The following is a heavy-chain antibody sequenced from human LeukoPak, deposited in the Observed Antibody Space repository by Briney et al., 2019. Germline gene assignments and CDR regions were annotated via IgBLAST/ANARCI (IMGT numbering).Heavy chain of an antibody. CDR3: ARKYPDHWFDP. J-gene: IGHJ5*02. CDR2: IFYTGST. D-gene: IGHD6-6*01. Sequence: SETLSLTCTVSGGSITSGNYYWSWIRQPPGKGLEWIGYIFYTGSTNYSPSLKSRVSISVDTFKNQFSLKLSSVTAADTAVYYCARKYPDHWFDPWGQGTLVTVSS. V-gene: IGHV4-30-4*01. CDR1: GGSITSGNYY.